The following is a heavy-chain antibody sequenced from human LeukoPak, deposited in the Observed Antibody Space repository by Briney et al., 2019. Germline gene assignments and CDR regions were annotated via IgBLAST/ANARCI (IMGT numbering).Heavy chain of an antibody. V-gene: IGHV1-69*05. D-gene: IGHD1-26*01. Sequence: SVKVSCKAPGGTFSSYAISWVRQAPGQGLEWMGGIIPIFGTANYAQKFQGRVTITTDESTSTAYMELSSLRSEDTAVYYCARSGSYRAEYFQHWSQGTLVTVSS. CDR2: IIPIFGTA. CDR3: ARSGSYRAEYFQH. CDR1: GGTFSSYA. J-gene: IGHJ1*01.